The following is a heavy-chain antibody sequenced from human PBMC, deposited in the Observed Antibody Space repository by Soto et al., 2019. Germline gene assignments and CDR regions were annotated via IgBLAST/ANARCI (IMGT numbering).Heavy chain of an antibody. V-gene: IGHV3-43*01. CDR1: GFTFDDCT. CDR2: ISWDGGST. Sequence: GGTLRLSCAASGFTFDDCTMHWVRQAPGKGLKWVSLISWDGGSTYYADSVKGRFTISRDNSKNSLYLQMNSLRTEDTALYYCAKDLCSSSRLGMDVWGQGTTVTVSS. J-gene: IGHJ6*02. D-gene: IGHD6-6*01. CDR3: AKDLCSSSRLGMDV.